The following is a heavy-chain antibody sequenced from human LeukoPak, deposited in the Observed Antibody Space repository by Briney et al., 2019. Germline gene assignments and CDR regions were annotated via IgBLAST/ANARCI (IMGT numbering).Heavy chain of an antibody. CDR1: GGSISSYY. V-gene: IGHV4-4*07. D-gene: IGHD2-2*01. J-gene: IGHJ6*03. Sequence: PSETLSLTCTVSGGSISSYYWSWIRQPAGKGLEWIGRIYTSGSTNYNPSLKSRVTMSVDTSKNQFSLKLSSVTAADTAVYYCARESGDCSSTSCYRDYYYYYYMDGWGKGTTVTISS. CDR3: ARESGDCSSTSCYRDYYYYYYMDG. CDR2: IYTSGST.